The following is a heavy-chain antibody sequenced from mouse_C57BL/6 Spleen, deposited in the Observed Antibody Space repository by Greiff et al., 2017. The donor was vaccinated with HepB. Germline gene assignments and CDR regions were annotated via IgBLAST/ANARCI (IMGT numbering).Heavy chain of an antibody. CDR2: ISYDGSN. CDR1: GYSITSGYY. V-gene: IGHV3-6*01. Sequence: VQLKESGPGLVKPSQSLSLTCSVTGYSITSGYYWNWIRQFPGNKLEWMGYISYDGSNNYNPSLKNRISITRDTSKNQFFLKLNSVTTEDTATYYCARVKGIYYGNYEDYWGQGTTLTVSS. CDR3: ARVKGIYYGNYEDY. J-gene: IGHJ2*01. D-gene: IGHD2-1*01.